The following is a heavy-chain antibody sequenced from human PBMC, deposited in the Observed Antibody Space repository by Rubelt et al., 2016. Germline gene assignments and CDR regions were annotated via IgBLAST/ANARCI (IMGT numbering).Heavy chain of an antibody. CDR2: ISSGSSTI. Sequence: GLEWVSYISSGSSTIHYADSVKGRFTISRDNAKNSLYLQMNSLRAEDTAVYYCARDGTEFGDYVEIQVGDSWGQGTLVTVSP. D-gene: IGHD4-17*01. V-gene: IGHV3-48*04. CDR3: ARDGTEFGDYVEIQVGDS. J-gene: IGHJ4*02.